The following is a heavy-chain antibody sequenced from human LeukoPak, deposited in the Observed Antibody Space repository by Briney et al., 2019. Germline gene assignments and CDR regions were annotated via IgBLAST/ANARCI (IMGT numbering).Heavy chain of an antibody. CDR2: INPSGGST. V-gene: IGHV1-46*01. D-gene: IGHD3-9*01. CDR1: GYTFTSYY. CDR3: ARDSSQLVINGYYYYMDV. J-gene: IGHJ6*03. Sequence: ASVKVSCKASGYTFTSYYMHWVRQAPGQGLEWMGIINPSGGSTNYAQKFQGRVTMTRDTSTNTVYMELSSLRSEDTAVYYCARDSSQLVINGYYYYMDVWGKGTTVTISS.